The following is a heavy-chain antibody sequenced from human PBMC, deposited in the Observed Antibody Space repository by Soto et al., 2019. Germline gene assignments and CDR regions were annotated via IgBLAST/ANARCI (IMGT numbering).Heavy chain of an antibody. D-gene: IGHD6-13*01. Sequence: PSETLSLTCTVSGGSISSSSYYWGWIRQPPGKGLEWIGSIYYSGSTYYSPSLKSRVTISVDTSKNQFSLKLSSVTAADTAVYYCPRHRGSSRSSIWFDPWGQGTLVAVSS. CDR3: PRHRGSSRSSIWFDP. V-gene: IGHV4-39*01. J-gene: IGHJ5*02. CDR1: GGSISSSSYY. CDR2: IYYSGST.